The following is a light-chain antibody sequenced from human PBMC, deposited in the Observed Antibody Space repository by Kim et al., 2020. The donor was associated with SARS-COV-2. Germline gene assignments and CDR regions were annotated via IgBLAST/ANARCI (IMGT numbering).Light chain of an antibody. CDR2: AAS. J-gene: IGKJ1*01. CDR3: QHYGRSLWA. Sequence: PGERASLSCRASQSVGSSYLAGYQQKPGQAPRLLFYAASRRATGIPDRFSGSGSGTDFTLTISRLEPEDFAIYYCQHYGRSLWAFGQGTKVDIK. CDR1: QSVGSSY. V-gene: IGKV3-20*01.